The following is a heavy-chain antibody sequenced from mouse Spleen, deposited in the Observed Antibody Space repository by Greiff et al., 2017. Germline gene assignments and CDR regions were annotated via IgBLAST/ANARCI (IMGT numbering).Heavy chain of an antibody. CDR2: ISSGSSTI. V-gene: IGHV5-17*02. D-gene: IGHD3-3*01. CDR1: GFTFSSFG. CDR3: ARSGGTDYYAMDY. Sequence: EVQVVESGGGLVQPGGSRKLSCAASGFTFSSFGMHWVRQAPEKGLEWVAYISSGSSTIYYADTVKGRFTISRDNPKNTLFLQMTSLRSEDTAMYYCARSGGTDYYAMDYWGQGTSVTVSS. J-gene: IGHJ4*01.